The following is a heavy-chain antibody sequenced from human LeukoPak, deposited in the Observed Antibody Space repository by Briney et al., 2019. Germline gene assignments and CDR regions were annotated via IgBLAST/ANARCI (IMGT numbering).Heavy chain of an antibody. CDR1: GFTFSSYA. CDR2: ISGGGGTT. Sequence: GGSLRLSCAASGFTFSSYAMSWVRQAPGKGLKWVSVISGGGGTTYYADSVKGRFTVSRDNSKNTLYLQMNSLRAEDTAVYYCAKFSSARSYYYDSRGYTLFDHWGQGTLVTVAS. J-gene: IGHJ4*02. CDR3: AKFSSARSYYYDSRGYTLFDH. D-gene: IGHD3-22*01. V-gene: IGHV3-23*01.